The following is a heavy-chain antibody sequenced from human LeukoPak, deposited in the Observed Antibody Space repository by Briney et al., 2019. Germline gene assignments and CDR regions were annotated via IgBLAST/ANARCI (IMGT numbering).Heavy chain of an antibody. CDR2: ISYDGSNK. J-gene: IGHJ4*02. V-gene: IGHV3-30-3*01. CDR3: ARDHPSPDLRYFDWLPYYFDY. D-gene: IGHD3-9*01. CDR1: GCTYSSYA. Sequence: GGSLRLSCAASGCTYSSYAMHWVRQAPGKGLGGVAVISYDGSNKYYADSVKGRFTISRDNSKNTLYLQMNSLRAEDTAVYYCARDHPSPDLRYFDWLPYYFDYWGQGTLVTVSS.